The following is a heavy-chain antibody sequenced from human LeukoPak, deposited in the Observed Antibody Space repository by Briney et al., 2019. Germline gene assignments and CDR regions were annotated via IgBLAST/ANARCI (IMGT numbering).Heavy chain of an antibody. J-gene: IGHJ4*02. CDR1: GGTFSSYA. V-gene: IGHV1-69*13. D-gene: IGHD4-17*01. CDR3: ARDLDYGDYEGY. Sequence: VKVSCKASGGTFSSYAISWVRQAPGQGLEWMGGIIPIFGTANYAQKFQGRVTITADESTSTAYMELSSLRSEDTAVYYCARDLDYGDYEGYWGQGTLVTVSS. CDR2: IIPIFGTA.